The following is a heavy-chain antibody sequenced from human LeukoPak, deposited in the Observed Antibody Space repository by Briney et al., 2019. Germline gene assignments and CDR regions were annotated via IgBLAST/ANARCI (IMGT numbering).Heavy chain of an antibody. J-gene: IGHJ3*02. CDR2: MNPNSGNT. CDR1: GYTFTSYD. Sequence: ASVKVSCKAPGYTFTSYDINWVRQATGQGLEWMGWMNPNSGNTGYAQKFQGRVTITRNTSISTAYMELSSLRSEDTAVYYCASYLPGIAAAGPSDAFDIWGQGTMVTVSS. CDR3: ASYLPGIAAAGPSDAFDI. V-gene: IGHV1-8*01. D-gene: IGHD6-13*01.